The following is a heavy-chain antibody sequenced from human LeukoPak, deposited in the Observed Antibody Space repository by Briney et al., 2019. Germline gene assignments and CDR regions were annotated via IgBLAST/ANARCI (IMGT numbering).Heavy chain of an antibody. CDR1: GYTFTGYY. CDR2: INPNTGGT. CDR3: ARVKWHKGYDFWSGYPFVHNWFDP. J-gene: IGHJ5*02. V-gene: IGHV1-2*02. D-gene: IGHD3-3*01. Sequence: GASVKVSCKASGYTFTGYYVHWVRQAPGQGLEWMGWINPNTGGTNYAQKFQGRVTMTRDTSISTAYMELSRLRSDDTAVYYCARVKWHKGYDFWSGYPFVHNWFDPWGQGTLVTVSS.